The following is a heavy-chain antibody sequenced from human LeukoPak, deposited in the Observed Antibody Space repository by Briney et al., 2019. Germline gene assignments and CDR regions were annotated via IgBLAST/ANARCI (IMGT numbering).Heavy chain of an antibody. CDR2: IYHSGST. V-gene: IGHV4-4*02. CDR3: AKDVEKYSGSYLGVFDI. CDR1: GGSISCSLW. D-gene: IGHD1-26*01. Sequence: SWTLSLTCAVSGGSISCSLWWRWVRQPPGKGLEWIGEIYHSGSTNYNPSLKSRVTISVDKSKNQFSLKLSSVTAADTAVYYCAKDVEKYSGSYLGVFDIWGQETMVTVSS. J-gene: IGHJ3*02.